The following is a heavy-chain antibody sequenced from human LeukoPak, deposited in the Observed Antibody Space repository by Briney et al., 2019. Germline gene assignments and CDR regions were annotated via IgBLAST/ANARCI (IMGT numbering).Heavy chain of an antibody. J-gene: IGHJ5*02. CDR3: ASTSIIVVVPAAPEFWFDP. D-gene: IGHD2-2*01. V-gene: IGHV4-59*01. Sequence: SETLSLACTVSGGSISSYYWSWIRQPPGKGLEWIGYIYYSGSTNYNPPLKSRVTISVDTSKNQFSLKLSSVTAADTVVYYCASTSIIVVVPAAPEFWFDPWGQGTLVTVSS. CDR1: GGSISSYY. CDR2: IYYSGST.